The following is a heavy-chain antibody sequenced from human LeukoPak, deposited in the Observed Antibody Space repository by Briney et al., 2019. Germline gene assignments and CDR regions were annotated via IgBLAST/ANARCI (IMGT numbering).Heavy chain of an antibody. CDR1: GFTFSDYH. CDR3: ATSLDYYDSSGYWDY. CDR2: ISSSGSTI. D-gene: IGHD3-22*01. Sequence: GGSLRLSCAASGFTFSDYHMSWIRQAPGKGLEWVSYISSSGSTIYYADSMKGRFTISRDNAKNSLYLQMNSLRAEDTAVYYCATSLDYYDSSGYWDYWGQGTLVTVSS. V-gene: IGHV3-11*01. J-gene: IGHJ4*02.